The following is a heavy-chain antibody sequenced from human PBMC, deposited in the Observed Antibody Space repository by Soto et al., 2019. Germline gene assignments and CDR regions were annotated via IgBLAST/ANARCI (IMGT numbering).Heavy chain of an antibody. D-gene: IGHD6-6*01. CDR3: ARGGVAARPGIDH. J-gene: IGHJ4*02. Sequence: DVQLVESGGDLVLPGGSLRLSCAASGFSFSTYEMTWVRQAPGKGLEWVSGINGRGSTIHYADSLKGRFTISRDNTRKSLYLQITSLRVEVTAVYYCARGGVAARPGIDHWGQGTLVIVSS. CDR1: GFSFSTYE. V-gene: IGHV3-48*03. CDR2: INGRGSTI.